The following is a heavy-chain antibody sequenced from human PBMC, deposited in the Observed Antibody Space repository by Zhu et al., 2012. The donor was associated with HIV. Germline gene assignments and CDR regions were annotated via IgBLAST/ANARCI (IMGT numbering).Heavy chain of an antibody. J-gene: IGHJ6*02. CDR1: GGSISSYY. Sequence: QVQLQESGPGLVKPSETLSLTCTVSGGSISSYYWSWIRQPPGKGLEWIGYIYTSGSTNYNPSLKSRVTISVDTSKNQFSLKLSSVTAADTAVYYCARDRGIAVAGSYYYGMDVVGPRA. V-gene: IGHV4-4*09. CDR3: ARDRGIAVAGSYYYGMDV. D-gene: IGHD6-19*01. CDR2: IYTSGST.